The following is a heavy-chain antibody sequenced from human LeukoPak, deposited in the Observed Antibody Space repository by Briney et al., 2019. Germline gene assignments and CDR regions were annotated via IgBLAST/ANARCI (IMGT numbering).Heavy chain of an antibody. J-gene: IGHJ5*02. V-gene: IGHV1-2*04. D-gene: IGHD3-10*01. CDR1: GYTFTSYG. CDR2: INPNSGGT. CDR3: ARGYGGSGSSNWFDP. Sequence: ASAKVSCKASGYTFTSYGISWVRQAPGQGLEWMGWINPNSGGTNYAQKFQGWVTMTRDTSISTAYMELSRLRSDDTAVYYCARGYGGSGSSNWFDPWGQGTLVTVSS.